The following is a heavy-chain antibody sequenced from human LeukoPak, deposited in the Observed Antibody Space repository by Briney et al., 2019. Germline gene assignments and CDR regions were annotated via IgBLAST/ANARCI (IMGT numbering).Heavy chain of an antibody. D-gene: IGHD3-10*01. J-gene: IGHJ3*02. CDR2: IYHSGST. V-gene: IGHV4-4*02. CDR3: AGDHLWFGDSVGAFDI. CDR1: GGSISSSNW. Sequence: SETLSLTCAVSGGSISSSNWWSWVRQPPGKGLEWIGEIYHSGSTNYNPSLKSRVTISVDTSKNQFSLKLSSVTAADTAVYYCAGDHLWFGDSVGAFDIWGQGTMVTVSS.